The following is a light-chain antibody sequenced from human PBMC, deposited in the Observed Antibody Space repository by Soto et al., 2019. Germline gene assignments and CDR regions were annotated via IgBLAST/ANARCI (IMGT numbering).Light chain of an antibody. Sequence: QSVLGQPASVSGSPGQSITISCTGTISDVGGYNFVSWYQQHPGKAPKLMIYEVTSRPSGVSNRFSGSKSGNTASLTISGLQAEDEADYYCNSYTTISPLVFGTRTKVTVL. CDR2: EVT. CDR3: NSYTTISPLV. V-gene: IGLV2-14*03. J-gene: IGLJ1*01. CDR1: ISDVGGYNF.